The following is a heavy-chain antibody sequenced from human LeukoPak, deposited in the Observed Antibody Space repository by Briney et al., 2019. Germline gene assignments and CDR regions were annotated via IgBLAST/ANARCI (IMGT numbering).Heavy chain of an antibody. CDR2: ISPNSGGT. Sequence: ASVKVSCKASGYTFTVNNIHWVRQPPGQGLEWMGWISPNSGGTNYAQNFQGRVTMTRDTSISTAYMELSRLRSDDTAVYYCARVKISNYGSDYDYWGQGTLVTVSS. V-gene: IGHV1-2*02. CDR1: GYTFTVNN. D-gene: IGHD3-10*01. J-gene: IGHJ4*02. CDR3: ARVKISNYGSDYDY.